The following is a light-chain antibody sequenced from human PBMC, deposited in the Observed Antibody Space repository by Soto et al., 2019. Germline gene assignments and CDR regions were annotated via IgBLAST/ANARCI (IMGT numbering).Light chain of an antibody. CDR2: GAS. CDR3: QQYGNSPST. J-gene: IGKJ1*01. V-gene: IGKV3-20*01. CDR1: QSVGASR. Sequence: VCTQASVTLSMYPGERATLSCSSSQSVGASRLAWYQQKPGQAPRLLIYGASNRATGIPDRFSGSGSGTDFTLTISRLEPEDFAVYYCQQYGNSPSTFGQGSKVDI.